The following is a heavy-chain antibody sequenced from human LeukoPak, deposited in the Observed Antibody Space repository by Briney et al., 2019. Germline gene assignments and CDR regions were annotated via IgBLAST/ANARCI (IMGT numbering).Heavy chain of an antibody. V-gene: IGHV3-21*01. D-gene: IGHD4-17*01. CDR3: ASDYGTDY. CDR1: GFTFSSYA. J-gene: IGHJ4*02. Sequence: GGSLRLSCAASGFTFSSYAMHWVRQAPGKGLEWVASISCGGSDTYYADSLKGRFTISRDNAKNSLFLQMNSLRAEDTAVYYCASDYGTDYWGQGTLVPVSS. CDR2: ISCGGSDT.